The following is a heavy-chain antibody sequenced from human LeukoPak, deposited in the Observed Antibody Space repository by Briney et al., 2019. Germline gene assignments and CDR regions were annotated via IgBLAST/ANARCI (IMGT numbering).Heavy chain of an antibody. D-gene: IGHD1-7*01. CDR1: GGTFSSYA. J-gene: IGHJ6*01. Sequence: SVKVSCKASGGTFSSYAISWVRQAPGQGLEWMGGIIPIFGTANYAQKFQGRVTITADESTSTAYMELSSPRSEDTAVYYCARVVGTTLFYGMDVWGQGTTVTVSS. CDR2: IIPIFGTA. V-gene: IGHV1-69*13. CDR3: ARVVGTTLFYGMDV.